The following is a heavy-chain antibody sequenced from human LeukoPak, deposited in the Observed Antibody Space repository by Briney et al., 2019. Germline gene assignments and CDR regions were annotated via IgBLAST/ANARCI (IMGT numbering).Heavy chain of an antibody. CDR3: ASLSSSWNY. Sequence: SGGSLRLSCAASGFTFSSYWMHWVRQAPGEGLVWVSRISGDGSSTTYADSVKGRFTTSRDNAKNTLYLQMNSLRDEDTAVYYCASLSSSWNYWGQGTLVTVSS. V-gene: IGHV3-74*03. CDR1: GFTFSSYW. J-gene: IGHJ4*02. D-gene: IGHD6-13*01. CDR2: ISGDGSST.